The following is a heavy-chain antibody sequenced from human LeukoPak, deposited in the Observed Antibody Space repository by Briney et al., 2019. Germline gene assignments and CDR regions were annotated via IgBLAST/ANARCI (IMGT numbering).Heavy chain of an antibody. D-gene: IGHD3-10*01. J-gene: IGHJ5*02. CDR1: GFTFSSYW. Sequence: GGSLRLSCAASGFTFSSYWMSWVRQAPGKGLEWVANIKQDGSEKYYVDSVKGRFTISRDNSKNMLYLQMNGLRAEDTAVYYCARVIYGSGTYYKGWFDPWGQGTLVTVSS. CDR2: IKQDGSEK. CDR3: ARVIYGSGTYYKGWFDP. V-gene: IGHV3-7*03.